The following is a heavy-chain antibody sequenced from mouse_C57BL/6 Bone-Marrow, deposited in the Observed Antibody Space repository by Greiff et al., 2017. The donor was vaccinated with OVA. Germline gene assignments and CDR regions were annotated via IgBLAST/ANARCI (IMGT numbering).Heavy chain of an antibody. CDR3: ARSSDAMDY. CDR1: GFTFTDYY. J-gene: IGHJ4*01. Sequence: EVQVVESGGGLVQPGGSLSLSCAASGFTFTDYYMSWVRQPPGKALEWLGFIRNKANGYTTEYSASVKGRFTISRDNSQSILYLQMNALRAEDSATYYCARSSDAMDYWGQGTSVTVSS. V-gene: IGHV7-3*01. CDR2: IRNKANGYTT.